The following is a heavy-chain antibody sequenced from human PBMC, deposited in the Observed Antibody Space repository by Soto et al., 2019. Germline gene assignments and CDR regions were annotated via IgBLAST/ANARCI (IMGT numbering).Heavy chain of an antibody. Sequence: GGSLRLSCAASGFTFSSYSMNWVRQAPGKGLEWLSYISGSSSTYADSVKGRFTISRDNAKNSLYLQMNSLTDEDTAVYYCAGDSTYAFHLWGHGTMVTVSS. J-gene: IGHJ3*01. CDR1: GFTFSSYS. CDR2: ISGSSST. CDR3: AGDSTYAFHL. V-gene: IGHV3-48*02.